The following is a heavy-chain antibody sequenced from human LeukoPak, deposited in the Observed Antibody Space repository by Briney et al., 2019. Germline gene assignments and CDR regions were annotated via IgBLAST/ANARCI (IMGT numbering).Heavy chain of an antibody. CDR2: INPNSGGT. D-gene: IGHD6-19*01. CDR3: ARVGAVADYWFDP. CDR1: GYTFTGYY. Sequence: RASVTVSCKASGYTFTGYYMHWVRQAPGQGLEWMGWINPNSGGTNYAQKFQGRVTMTRDTSISTAYMELSRLRSDDTAVYYCARVGAVADYWFDPWGQGTLVTVSS. J-gene: IGHJ5*02. V-gene: IGHV1-2*02.